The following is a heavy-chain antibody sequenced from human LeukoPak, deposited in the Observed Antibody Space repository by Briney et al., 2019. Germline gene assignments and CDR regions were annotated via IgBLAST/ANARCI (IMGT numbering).Heavy chain of an antibody. V-gene: IGHV4-39*01. J-gene: IGHJ4*02. D-gene: IGHD3-22*01. CDR2: IYYSGST. CDR3: ARLYYDSSGYYQICYFDY. Sequence: SETLSLTCTVSGGPISSSSYYWGWIRQHPGKGLEWIGSIYYSGSTYYNPSLKSRVTISVDTSKNQFSLNLSSVTAADTAVYYCARLYYDSSGYYQICYFDYWGQGTLVTVSS. CDR1: GGPISSSSYY.